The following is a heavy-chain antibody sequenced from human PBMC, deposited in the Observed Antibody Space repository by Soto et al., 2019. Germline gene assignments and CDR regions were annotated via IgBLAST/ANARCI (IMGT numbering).Heavy chain of an antibody. CDR1: GGSFSGYY. Sequence: PSETLSLTCGVYGGSFSGYYWTWIRQAPGKRLEWIGEINHSGGTNYNSSLKSRVTISVDTSKNQLSLTLYSVTAADTAVYYCARDRQYYQFWSGYQNERPYGMDVWGQGXTVTVSS. D-gene: IGHD3-3*02. CDR2: INHSGGT. V-gene: IGHV4-34*01. J-gene: IGHJ6*02. CDR3: ARDRQYYQFWSGYQNERPYGMDV.